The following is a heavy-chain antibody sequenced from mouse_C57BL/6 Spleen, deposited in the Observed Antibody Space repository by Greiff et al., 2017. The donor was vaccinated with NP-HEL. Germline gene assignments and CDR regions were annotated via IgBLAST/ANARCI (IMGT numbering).Heavy chain of an antibody. Sequence: VQLQQPGAELVMPGASVKLSCKASGYTFTSYWMHWVKQRPGQGLEWIGEIDPSGGYTNYNQKFKGKSTLTVDKSSSTAYMQLSSLTSEDSAVYSCARSNYYGSSSYYFDYWGQGTTLTVSS. V-gene: IGHV1-69*01. CDR3: ARSNYYGSSSYYFDY. D-gene: IGHD1-1*01. J-gene: IGHJ2*01. CDR2: IDPSGGYT. CDR1: GYTFTSYW.